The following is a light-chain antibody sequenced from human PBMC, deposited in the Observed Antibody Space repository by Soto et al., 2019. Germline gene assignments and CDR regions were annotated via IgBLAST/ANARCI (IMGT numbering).Light chain of an antibody. Sequence: QSVLTQPASVSGSPGQSITISCTGTSSDVGSYNLVSWYQQHPGKAPKLMIYEGSKRPSGVSNRFSGSKSGNTASLRISGLQAEDEADYYCYSYARSSTVKVFGGGTKLTVL. V-gene: IGLV2-23*01. CDR2: EGS. CDR3: YSYARSSTVKV. CDR1: SSDVGSYNL. J-gene: IGLJ2*01.